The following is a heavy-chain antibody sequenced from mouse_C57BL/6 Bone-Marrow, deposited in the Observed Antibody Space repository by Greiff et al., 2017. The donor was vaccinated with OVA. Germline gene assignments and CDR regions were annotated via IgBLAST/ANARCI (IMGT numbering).Heavy chain of an antibody. CDR3: AREGFFITTYYYAMDY. V-gene: IGHV1-54*01. Sequence: QVQLQQSGAELVRPGTSVKVSCKASGYAFTNYLIEWVKQRPGQGLEWIGVINPGSGGTNYNEKFKGKATLTADKSSSTAYMQLSSLTSEDSAVYFCAREGFFITTYYYAMDYWGQGTSVTVSS. D-gene: IGHD1-1*01. CDR1: GYAFTNYL. CDR2: INPGSGGT. J-gene: IGHJ4*01.